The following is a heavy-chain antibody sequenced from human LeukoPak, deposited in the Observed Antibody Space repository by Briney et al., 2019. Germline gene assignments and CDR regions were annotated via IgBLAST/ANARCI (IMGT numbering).Heavy chain of an antibody. Sequence: SETLSLTCAVYGGSFSGYYWSWIRQPPGKGLEWIGEINHSGSTNYNPSLKSRVTISVDTSKNQFSLKLSSVTAADTAVYYCARGADGRVAVAGXXXFDYWGQGTLVTVSS. CDR3: ARGADGRVAVAGXXXFDY. CDR1: GGSFSGYY. CDR2: INHSGST. V-gene: IGHV4-34*01. D-gene: IGHD6-19*01. J-gene: IGHJ4*02.